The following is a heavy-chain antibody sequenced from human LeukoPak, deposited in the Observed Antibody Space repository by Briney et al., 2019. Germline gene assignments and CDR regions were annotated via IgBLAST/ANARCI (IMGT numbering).Heavy chain of an antibody. Sequence: GASVKVSCKASGGTFSSYAISWVRQAPGQGLEWMGWINPNSGGTNYAQKFQGRVTMTRDTSVSTAYMELSRLRSDDTAVYYCARGGVTPGNSRLPYYWGQGTLVTVSS. CDR2: INPNSGGT. D-gene: IGHD4-23*01. J-gene: IGHJ4*02. CDR1: GGTFSSYA. V-gene: IGHV1-2*02. CDR3: ARGGVTPGNSRLPYY.